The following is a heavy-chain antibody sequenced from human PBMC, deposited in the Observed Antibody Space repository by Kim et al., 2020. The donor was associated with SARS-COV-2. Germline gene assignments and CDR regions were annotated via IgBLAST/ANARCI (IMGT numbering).Heavy chain of an antibody. V-gene: IGHV1-18*01. CDR1: GYTFTSYG. CDR3: ARDHTAVYGSGSYYDAFDI. Sequence: ASVKVSCKASGYTFTSYGISWVRQAPGQGLEWMGWISAYNGNTNYAQKLQGRVTMTTDTSTSTAYMELRSLRSDDTAVYYCARDHTAVYGSGSYYDAFDIWGQGTMVTVSS. J-gene: IGHJ3*02. CDR2: ISAYNGNT. D-gene: IGHD3-10*01.